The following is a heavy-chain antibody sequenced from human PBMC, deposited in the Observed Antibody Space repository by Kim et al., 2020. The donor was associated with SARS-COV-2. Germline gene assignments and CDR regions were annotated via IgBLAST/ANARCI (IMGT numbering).Heavy chain of an antibody. J-gene: IGHJ3*02. D-gene: IGHD3-9*01. CDR3: ARDRRYFDWLGEGGAFDI. V-gene: IGHV1-46*01. CDR2: INPSGGST. CDR1: GYTFTSYY. Sequence: ASVKVSCKASGYTFTSYYMHWVRQAPGQGLEWMGIINPSGGSTSYAQKFQGRVTMTRDTSTSTVYMELSSLRSEDTAVYYCARDRRYFDWLGEGGAFDIWGQGTMVTVSS.